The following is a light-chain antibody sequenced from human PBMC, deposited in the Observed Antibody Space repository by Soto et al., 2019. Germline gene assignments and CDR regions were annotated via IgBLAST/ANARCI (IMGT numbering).Light chain of an antibody. CDR1: SSDVGSYNL. CDR3: CSYAGSSTSVV. J-gene: IGLJ2*01. V-gene: IGLV2-23*02. Sequence: QSALTQPASVSGSPGQSITISCTGTSSDVGSYNLVSWYQQHPGKAPKLMIYEVSKRPSGVSNRFSGSKSGNTASLTISGIQAEDEADYHCCSYAGSSTSVVFGGGTKLTVL. CDR2: EVS.